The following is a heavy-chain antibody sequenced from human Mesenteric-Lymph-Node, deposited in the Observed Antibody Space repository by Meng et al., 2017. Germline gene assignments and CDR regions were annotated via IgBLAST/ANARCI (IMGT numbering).Heavy chain of an antibody. Sequence: SETLSLTCSVSGDSISGYYWTWIRQPAGKGLEWIGRIYSSGSTNYNPSLKSRVTMSVNTSKNQFSLKRTSVTAADTAMYYCARDLRVGKIDYWGQGTLVTVAS. CDR2: IYSSGST. CDR3: ARDLRVGKIDY. D-gene: IGHD7-27*01. J-gene: IGHJ4*02. V-gene: IGHV4-4*07. CDR1: GDSISGYY.